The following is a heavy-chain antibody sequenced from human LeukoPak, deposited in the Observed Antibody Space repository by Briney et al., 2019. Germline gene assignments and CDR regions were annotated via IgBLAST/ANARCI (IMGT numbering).Heavy chain of an antibody. V-gene: IGHV3-74*01. CDR1: GFTFSSFW. D-gene: IGHD2-15*01. J-gene: IGHJ5*02. CDR2: IDDDGGST. Sequence: PGGSLRLSCAASGFTFSSFWVHWVRQTPGKGLVWVSRIDDDGGSTTYADSVKGRFTISRDNAKNTLYLQMNSLRAEDTAVYYCVRESLGYCGGGSCHGNAWGQGTLVTVSS. CDR3: VRESLGYCGGGSCHGNA.